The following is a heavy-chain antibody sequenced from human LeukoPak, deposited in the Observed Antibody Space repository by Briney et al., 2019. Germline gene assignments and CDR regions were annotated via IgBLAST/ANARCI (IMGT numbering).Heavy chain of an antibody. CDR2: IYYSGST. Sequence: SETLSLTCTVSGGSISSYYWSRIRQPPGKGLEWIGYIYYSGSTNYNPSLKSRVTTSVDTSKNQFSLKLSSVTAADTAVYYCARRSGYSSGWYTGPFNWFDPWGQGTLVTVSS. D-gene: IGHD6-19*01. V-gene: IGHV4-59*01. J-gene: IGHJ5*02. CDR1: GGSISSYY. CDR3: ARRSGYSSGWYTGPFNWFDP.